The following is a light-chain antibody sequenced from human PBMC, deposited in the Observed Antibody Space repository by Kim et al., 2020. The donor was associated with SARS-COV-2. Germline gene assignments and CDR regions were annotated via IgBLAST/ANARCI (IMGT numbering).Light chain of an antibody. CDR1: SLRIYY. J-gene: IGLJ2*01. CDR2: GKN. CDR3: NSRDSSGNHVV. V-gene: IGLV3-19*01. Sequence: LGQTVRITCQGDSLRIYYASWYQQKPGQAPVLVIYGKNNRPSGIPDRFSGSSSGNTASLTIPGSQAEDEADYYCNSRDSSGNHVVFGGGTQLTVL.